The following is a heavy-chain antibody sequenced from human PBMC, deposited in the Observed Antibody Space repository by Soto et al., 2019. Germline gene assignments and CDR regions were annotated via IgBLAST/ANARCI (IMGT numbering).Heavy chain of an antibody. D-gene: IGHD1-26*01. V-gene: IGHV1-69*06. J-gene: IGHJ3*02. Sequence: QVQLVQSGAEVKKPGSSVKVSCKASGGTFSIYGASWVRQAPGQGPEWMGGTIPIFGTSNYAQKFQGRVTINADKSTNTAYMELSSLRSEDTAVYYCAGPYMSSFGFDIWGQGTTVTVSS. CDR2: TIPIFGTS. CDR3: AGPYMSSFGFDI. CDR1: GGTFSIYG.